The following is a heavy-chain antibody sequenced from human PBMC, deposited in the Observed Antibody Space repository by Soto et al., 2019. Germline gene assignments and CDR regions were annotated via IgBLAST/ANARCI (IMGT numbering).Heavy chain of an antibody. Sequence: EVQLVESGGGLVQPGGSLRLSCAVSGFTFSSFWMHWVRQAPGEGLVWVSRINTDGSSTSYADSVKGRFTMSKANAKNALYLQMNRLRVEDTAMYYCAKRGVDTFGLSYWGQGTLFTVSS. CDR1: GFTFSSFW. V-gene: IGHV3-74*01. D-gene: IGHD3-10*01. CDR2: INTDGSST. CDR3: AKRGVDTFGLSY. J-gene: IGHJ4*02.